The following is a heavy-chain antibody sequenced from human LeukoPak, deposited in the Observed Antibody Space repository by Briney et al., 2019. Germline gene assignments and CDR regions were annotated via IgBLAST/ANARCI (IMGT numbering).Heavy chain of an antibody. Sequence: GGSLRLSCAASGFTFSSYSMNWVRQAPGKGLEWVSSISSSSSYIYYADSVKGRFTISRDNAKNSLYLQMNSLRAEDTAVYCCARESENAFDYWGQGTLVTVSS. J-gene: IGHJ4*02. CDR2: ISSSSSYI. V-gene: IGHV3-21*01. CDR3: ARESENAFDY. CDR1: GFTFSSYS. D-gene: IGHD1-14*01.